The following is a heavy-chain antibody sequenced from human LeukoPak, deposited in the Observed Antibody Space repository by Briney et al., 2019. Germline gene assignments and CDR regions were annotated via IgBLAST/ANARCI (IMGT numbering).Heavy chain of an antibody. V-gene: IGHV3-33*01. CDR1: GFTFSSYG. Sequence: GGSLRLSCAASGFTFSSYGMHWVRQAPGEGLEWVAVIWYDGSNKYYADSVKGRFTISRDNSKNTLYLQMNSLRVEDTAVYYCAREWYGDYGNYYYYYMDVWGKGTTVTVSS. J-gene: IGHJ6*03. D-gene: IGHD4-17*01. CDR2: IWYDGSNK. CDR3: AREWYGDYGNYYYYYMDV.